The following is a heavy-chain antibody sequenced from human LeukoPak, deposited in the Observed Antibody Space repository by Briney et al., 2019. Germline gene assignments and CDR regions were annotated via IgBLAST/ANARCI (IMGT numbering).Heavy chain of an antibody. CDR3: ARGQYSGSYSGVGFDY. Sequence: ASVKVSCKASGYTFTSYAMHWVRQAPGQRLEWMGWINAGNGNTKYSQKFQGRVTITRDTSASTAYMELSSLRSEDTAVYYCARGQYSGSYSGVGFDYWGQGTLVTVSS. V-gene: IGHV1-3*01. CDR2: INAGNGNT. D-gene: IGHD1-26*01. J-gene: IGHJ4*02. CDR1: GYTFTSYA.